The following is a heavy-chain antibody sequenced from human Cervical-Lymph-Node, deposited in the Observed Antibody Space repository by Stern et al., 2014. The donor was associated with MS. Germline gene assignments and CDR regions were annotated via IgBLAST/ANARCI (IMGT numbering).Heavy chain of an antibody. V-gene: IGHV3-11*01. Sequence: VQLVESGGGLVKPGGSLRLSCAASGFTFSDYYMTWIRQAPGKGLEWVSYISSSGSTIYYTDSVKGRFTISRDNAKNSLYLQMNSLRAEDTAVYYCAKDVRDYGDYKYYYGMDVWGQGTTVTVSS. CDR1: GFTFSDYY. CDR2: ISSSGSTI. J-gene: IGHJ6*02. D-gene: IGHD4-17*01. CDR3: AKDVRDYGDYKYYYGMDV.